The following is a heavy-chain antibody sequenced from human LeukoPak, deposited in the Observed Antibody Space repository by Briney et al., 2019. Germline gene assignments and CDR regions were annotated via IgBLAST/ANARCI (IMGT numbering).Heavy chain of an antibody. V-gene: IGHV3-23*01. CDR1: GFTFSSDV. CDR3: AKGGWFGYPMDV. J-gene: IGHJ6*02. Sequence: GGSLRLSCAASGFTFSSDVMSWVRQAPGKGLERVSIMSGSGGGIYYADSLKGRFTISRDNSKNTLYLQVIGLRVEDTAVYYCAKGGWFGYPMDVWGQGTTVTVSS. CDR2: MSGSGGGI. D-gene: IGHD3-10*01.